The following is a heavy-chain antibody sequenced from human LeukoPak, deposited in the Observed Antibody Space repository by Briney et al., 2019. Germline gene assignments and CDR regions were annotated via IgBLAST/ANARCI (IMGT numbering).Heavy chain of an antibody. CDR2: IYSGGRT. Sequence: PGGSLRLSCAASGFTVSSNYMAWVRQAPGKGLEWVSIIYSGGRTDYADSVKGRFTISRDNSKNTLYLQMNSLRAEDTAVYYCAKDRVAATGIGELEHWGQGTLVTVSS. CDR3: AKDRVAATGIGELEH. J-gene: IGHJ1*01. CDR1: GFTVSSNY. V-gene: IGHV3-53*01. D-gene: IGHD6-13*01.